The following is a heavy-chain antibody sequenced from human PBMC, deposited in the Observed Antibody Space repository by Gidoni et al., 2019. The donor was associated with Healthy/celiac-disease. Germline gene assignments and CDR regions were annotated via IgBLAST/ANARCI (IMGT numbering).Heavy chain of an antibody. CDR2: ISWNSGSI. V-gene: IGHV3-9*01. CDR1: GFTFDDYA. J-gene: IGHJ4*02. CDR3: AKSGVAGLFDY. D-gene: IGHD2-8*01. Sequence: EVQLVVSGGGLVQPGRSLRLYCSASGFTFDDYAMRWVRKAPGKGLEWVSDISWNSGSIGYADSVKGRFTISRDNAKNYLYLQMNSLRAEDTALYYCAKSGVAGLFDYWGQGTLVTVSS.